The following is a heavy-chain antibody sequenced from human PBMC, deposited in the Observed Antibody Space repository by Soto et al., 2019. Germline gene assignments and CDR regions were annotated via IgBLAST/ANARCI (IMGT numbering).Heavy chain of an antibody. CDR2: IYYTGST. CDR3: GRGGYAGPFDT. J-gene: IGHJ4*02. V-gene: IGHV4-30-4*01. CDR1: GDSISSGNYH. Sequence: QVQLQESGPGLLKPSQTLSLTCTVSGDSISSGNYHWSWIRQPPGKGLDWIGYIYYTGSTYYNPALKSRVTVSVATSKNHFSLKLTSVTAADTAVYYCGRGGYAGPFDTWGQGTLVTVSS. D-gene: IGHD2-15*01.